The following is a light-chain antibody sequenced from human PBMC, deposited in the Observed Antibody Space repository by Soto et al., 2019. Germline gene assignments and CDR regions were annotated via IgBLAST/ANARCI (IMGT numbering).Light chain of an antibody. CDR2: LAS. CDR3: MQGVQMPPIT. J-gene: IGKJ5*01. Sequence: DIVLTQSPLSLTVNPGEPASISCTSNAILLHRNGNTLLDWYFQRPGQSPQLLIHLASNRASGVPVRFSGSGSGTDFTLNISSVEAEDVGLYYCMQGVQMPPITFGQGTRLEI. CDR1: AILLHRNGNTL. V-gene: IGKV2-28*01.